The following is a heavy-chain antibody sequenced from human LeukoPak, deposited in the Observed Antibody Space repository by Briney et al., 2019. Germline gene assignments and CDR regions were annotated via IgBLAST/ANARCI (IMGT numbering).Heavy chain of an antibody. CDR2: IYYSGST. CDR1: GGSISSYY. Sequence: SETLSLTCTVSGGSISSYYWSWIRQPPGKGLEWIGYIYYSGSTNYNPSLKSRVTISVDTSKNQFSLKLSSVTAADTAVYYCAGQYHLHLLGDAFDIWGQGTMVTVSS. J-gene: IGHJ3*02. D-gene: IGHD2-2*01. V-gene: IGHV4-59*08. CDR3: AGQYHLHLLGDAFDI.